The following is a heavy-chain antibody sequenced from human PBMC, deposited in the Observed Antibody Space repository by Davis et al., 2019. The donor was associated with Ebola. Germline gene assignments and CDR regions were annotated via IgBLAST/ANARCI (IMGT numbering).Heavy chain of an antibody. CDR3: ARAPSGYSSSFDY. CDR1: GFTFSTYW. V-gene: IGHV3-74*01. J-gene: IGHJ4*02. CDR2: INTDGTYI. D-gene: IGHD6-13*01. Sequence: HTGGSLRLSCAASGFTFSTYWMHWVRRAPGKGLLWVSRINTDGTYIHYADSVKGRFTISRDNPKNTLYLQMNSLRIEDTAVYYCARAPSGYSSSFDYWGQGTLVTVSS.